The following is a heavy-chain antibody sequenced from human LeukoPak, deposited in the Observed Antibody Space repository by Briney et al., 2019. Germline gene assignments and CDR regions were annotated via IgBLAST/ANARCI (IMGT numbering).Heavy chain of an antibody. J-gene: IGHJ6*04. CDR3: TTITLRPTGV. Sequence: GGSLRLSCAASGFTFSSYEMNWVRQAPGKGLEWVSYISSSGSTIYYADSVKGRFTISRDDSKNTLSLQMNSLKTEDTAVYYCTTITLRPTGVWGKGTTVIVSS. CDR2: ISSSGSTI. V-gene: IGHV3-48*03. CDR1: GFTFSSYE. D-gene: IGHD5-24*01.